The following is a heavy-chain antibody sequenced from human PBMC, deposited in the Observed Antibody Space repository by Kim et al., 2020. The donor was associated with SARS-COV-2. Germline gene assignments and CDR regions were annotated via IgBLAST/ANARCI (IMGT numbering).Heavy chain of an antibody. CDR3: ARVVGSQWGAFDF. Sequence: SETLSLTCAVYGGSFSGYYWSWIRQPPGKGLEWIGEINHSGSTNYNPSLKSRLTISVDTSKNHFSLKLSSVTAADTAVYYCARVVGSQWGAFDFWGQGTLVTVSS. V-gene: IGHV4-34*01. CDR1: GGSFSGYY. CDR2: INHSGST. J-gene: IGHJ4*02. D-gene: IGHD2-15*01.